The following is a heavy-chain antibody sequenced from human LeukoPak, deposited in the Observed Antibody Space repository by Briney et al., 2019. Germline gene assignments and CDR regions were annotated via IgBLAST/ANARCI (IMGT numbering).Heavy chain of an antibody. CDR2: ISTSSTYI. J-gene: IGHJ4*02. Sequence: GGSLRLSCAASGFTFSSYSMNWVRQAPGKGLEWVSSISTSSTYIYYADSVKCRFIISRDNAKNSLYLQMNSLRAEDMAVYYCAREIAPSSGWFDYWGQGTLVTVSS. CDR3: AREIAPSSGWFDY. V-gene: IGHV3-21*01. CDR1: GFTFSSYS. D-gene: IGHD6-19*01.